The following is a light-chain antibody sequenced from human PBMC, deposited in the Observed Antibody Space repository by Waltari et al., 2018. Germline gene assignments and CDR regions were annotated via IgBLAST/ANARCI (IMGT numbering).Light chain of an antibody. CDR1: SNDVGGYNF. CDR2: DVS. J-gene: IGLJ2*01. CDR3: CSYVGGGTLV. V-gene: IGLV2-23*02. Sequence: QSALTQPASVSGAPGQSITISCVGTSNDVGGYNFGSWYHQHPGKVPKLMIYDVSKRPSGISYRFSGSKSGNTASLTISGLQAEDEADYYCCSYVGGGTLVFGGGTSVTVL.